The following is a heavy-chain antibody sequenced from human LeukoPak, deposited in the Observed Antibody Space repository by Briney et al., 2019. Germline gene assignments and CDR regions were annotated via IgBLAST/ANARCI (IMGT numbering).Heavy chain of an antibody. V-gene: IGHV3-23*01. Sequence: QPGGSLRLSCAASGFTFSSYAMSWVRQAPGKGLEWVSAISGSGGSTYYADSVKGRFTISRDNSKNTLYLQMNSLRAEDTAVYHCAKQDYDFWSGIDYWGQGTLVTVSS. J-gene: IGHJ4*02. D-gene: IGHD3-3*01. CDR1: GFTFSSYA. CDR2: ISGSGGST. CDR3: AKQDYDFWSGIDY.